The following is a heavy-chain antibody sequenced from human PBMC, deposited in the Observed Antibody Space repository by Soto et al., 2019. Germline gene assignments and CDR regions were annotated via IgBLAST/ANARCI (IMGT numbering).Heavy chain of an antibody. CDR3: ARGRYGDY. CDR1: GYGFTTYG. J-gene: IGHJ4*02. Sequence: QIHLVQSGAEVKKPGASVKVSCKGSGYGFTTYGITWVRQAPGQGLEWMAWISAHNGNTHYAQKLQGRVTVTRDTSTSTAYMELWSLGSDDTAVYYCARGRYGDYWGQGALVTFSS. CDR2: ISAHNGNT. V-gene: IGHV1-18*01. D-gene: IGHD1-1*01.